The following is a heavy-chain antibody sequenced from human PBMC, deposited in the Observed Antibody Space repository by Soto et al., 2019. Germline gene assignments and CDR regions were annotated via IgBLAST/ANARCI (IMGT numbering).Heavy chain of an antibody. CDR3: AHIMGTYNFWNGDYYDF. Sequence: SGPTLVNPTQTLTLTCTFSGFSLNTGGVGVGWTRQPPGKALEWLAVIFWDDDKRYSPSLKSRLTIFKDTSKNQVVLLMTNMDPVDTATYYCAHIMGTYNFWNGDYYDFWGQGTLVTVSS. V-gene: IGHV2-5*02. J-gene: IGHJ4*02. CDR2: IFWDDDK. CDR1: GFSLNTGGVG. D-gene: IGHD3-3*01.